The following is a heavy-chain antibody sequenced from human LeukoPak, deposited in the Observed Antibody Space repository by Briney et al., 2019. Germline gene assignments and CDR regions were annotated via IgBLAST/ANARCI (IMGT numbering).Heavy chain of an antibody. CDR2: INHSGST. CDR1: GGSFSGYY. V-gene: IGHV4-34*01. J-gene: IGHJ3*02. Sequence: PSETLSLTCAVYGGSFSGYYWSWIRQPPGKGLEWIGEINHSGSTSYNPSLKSRVTISVDTSKNQFSLKLSSVTAADTAVYYCARGVLGTTFDIWGQGTMVTVSS. D-gene: IGHD3-16*01. CDR3: ARGVLGTTFDI.